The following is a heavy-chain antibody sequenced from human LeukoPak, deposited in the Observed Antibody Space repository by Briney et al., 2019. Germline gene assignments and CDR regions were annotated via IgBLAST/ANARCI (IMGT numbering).Heavy chain of an antibody. CDR1: GFTFSSYA. CDR2: ISGSGGST. Sequence: PGGSLRLSCAASGFTFSSYAMSWVRQAPGKGPEWVSAISGSGGSTYYADSVKGRFTISRDNSKNTLYLQMNSLRAEDTAVYYCAKRDSGSYGFDAFDIWGQGTMVTVSS. D-gene: IGHD1-26*01. V-gene: IGHV3-23*01. J-gene: IGHJ3*02. CDR3: AKRDSGSYGFDAFDI.